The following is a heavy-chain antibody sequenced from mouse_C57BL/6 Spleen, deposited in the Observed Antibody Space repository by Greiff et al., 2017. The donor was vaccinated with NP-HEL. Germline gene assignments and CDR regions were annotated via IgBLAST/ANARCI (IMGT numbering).Heavy chain of an antibody. CDR2: INPYNGDT. CDR3: ARGAYYGSRDYAMDC. J-gene: IGHJ4*01. Sequence: VQLQQSGPELVKPGDSVKISCKASGYSFTGYFMNWVMQSHGKSLEWIGRINPYNGDTFYNQKFKGKATLTVDKSSSTAHMELRSLTSEDSAVYYCARGAYYGSRDYAMDCWGKGTSVTVSS. CDR1: GYSFTGYF. D-gene: IGHD1-1*01. V-gene: IGHV1-20*01.